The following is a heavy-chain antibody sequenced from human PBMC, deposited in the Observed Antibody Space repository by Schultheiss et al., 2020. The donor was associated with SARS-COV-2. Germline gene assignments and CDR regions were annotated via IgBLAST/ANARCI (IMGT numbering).Heavy chain of an antibody. CDR1: GFTFSSYA. V-gene: IGHV3-30-3*01. CDR2: ISYDGSNK. J-gene: IGHJ6*02. Sequence: GESLKISCAASGFTFSSYAMHWVRQAPGKGLEWVAVISYDGSNKYYADSVKGRFTISRDNSKNTLYLQMNSLRAEDTAVYYCARVMGGYYYYGMDVWGQGTLVTVSS. D-gene: IGHD3-10*01. CDR3: ARVMGGYYYYGMDV.